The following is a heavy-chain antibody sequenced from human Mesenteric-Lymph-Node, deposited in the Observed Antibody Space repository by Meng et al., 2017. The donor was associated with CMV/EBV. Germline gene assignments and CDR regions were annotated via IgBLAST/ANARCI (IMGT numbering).Heavy chain of an antibody. J-gene: IGHJ6*02. CDR1: GFTVSSNY. CDR2: ISISDST. Sequence: LTCAASGFTVSSNYMNWVRQAPGRGLEWVSFISISDSTYYTNSVKGRFTISRDNAKNSLYLQMNSLRAEDTALYYCARVGSKEYYYGMDVWGQGTTVTVSS. V-gene: IGHV3-53*01. CDR3: ARVGSKEYYYGMDV.